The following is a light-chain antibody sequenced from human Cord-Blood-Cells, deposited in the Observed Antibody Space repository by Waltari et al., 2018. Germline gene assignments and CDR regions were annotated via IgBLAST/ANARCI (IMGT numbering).Light chain of an antibody. CDR3: SSYAGSNNRV. CDR2: EVS. V-gene: IGLV2-8*01. CDR1: RRDVGGYNY. Sequence: QSALTQPPYASWSHGPSVTLTCTGTRRDVGGYNYVSWYQQHPGKAPKLMIYEVSKRPSGVPDRFSGSKSGNTASLTVSGLQAEDEADYYCSSYAGSNNRVFGGGTKLTVL. J-gene: IGLJ3*02.